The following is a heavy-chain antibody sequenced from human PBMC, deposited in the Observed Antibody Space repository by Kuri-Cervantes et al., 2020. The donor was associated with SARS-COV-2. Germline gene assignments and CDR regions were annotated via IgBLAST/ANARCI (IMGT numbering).Heavy chain of an antibody. Sequence: AVNVSCKDSGYTFTSYDINWVRQATGQGLEWMEWMNPNGGNTGYAQKFQGRVTMTRNTSINTAYMELSSLRSEDTAVYYCARRFYGSSWYNYYYYGMDVWGQGTTVTVSS. CDR2: MNPNGGNT. J-gene: IGHJ6*01. D-gene: IGHD6-13*01. CDR3: ARRFYGSSWYNYYYYGMDV. CDR1: GYTFTSYD. V-gene: IGHV1-8*01.